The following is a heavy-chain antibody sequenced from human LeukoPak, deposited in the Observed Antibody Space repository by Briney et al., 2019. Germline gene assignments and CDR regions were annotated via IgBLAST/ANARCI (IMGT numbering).Heavy chain of an antibody. D-gene: IGHD2-15*01. CDR1: GFTFSSYS. CDR3: ARGYCSGGSCYRFDY. V-gene: IGHV3-48*04. J-gene: IGHJ4*02. CDR2: ISSSSSTI. Sequence: PGGSLRLSCAASGFTFSSYSMNWVRQAPGKGLEWVSYISSSSSTIYYADSVKGRFTNSRDNAKNSLYLQMNSLRAEDTAVYYCARGYCSGGSCYRFDYWGQGTLVTVSS.